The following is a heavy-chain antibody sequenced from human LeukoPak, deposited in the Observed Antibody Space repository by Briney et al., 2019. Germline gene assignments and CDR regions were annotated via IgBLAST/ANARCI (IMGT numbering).Heavy chain of an antibody. V-gene: IGHV4-39*07. D-gene: IGHD1-26*01. CDR1: GGSIRSSYYY. J-gene: IGHJ4*02. CDR3: ARGRRSGSRFDY. Sequence: SETLSLTCTVSGGSIRSSYYYWGWIRQPPGKGLEWIGSIYDSGSTYYNPSLKSRVTISVDTSKNQFSLKLSSVTAADTAVYYCARGRRSGSRFDYWGQGTLVTVSS. CDR2: IYDSGST.